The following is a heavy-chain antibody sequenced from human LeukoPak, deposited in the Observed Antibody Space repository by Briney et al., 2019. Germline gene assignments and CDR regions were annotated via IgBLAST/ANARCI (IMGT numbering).Heavy chain of an antibody. CDR2: IYYSGST. V-gene: IGHV4-31*03. D-gene: IGHD2-2*02. CDR3: ARDGIVVPAAISDYYYGMDV. CDR1: GGSISSGGYY. Sequence: SETLSLTCTVSGGSISSGGYYWSWIRQHPGKGLEWIGYIYYSGSTYYNPSLKSRVTISVDTSKNQFSLKLSSVTAADTAVYYCARDGIVVPAAISDYYYGMDVWGQGTTVTVSS. J-gene: IGHJ6*02.